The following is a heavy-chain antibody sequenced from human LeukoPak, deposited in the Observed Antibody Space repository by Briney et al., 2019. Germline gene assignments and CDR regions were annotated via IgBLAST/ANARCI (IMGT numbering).Heavy chain of an antibody. V-gene: IGHV4-30-2*01. CDR3: ARARTAVTDLWY. J-gene: IGHJ4*02. CDR1: GDSIRSSAYY. D-gene: IGHD4-17*01. CDR2: IYHSGST. Sequence: PSQTLSLTCTVSGDSIRSSAYYWSWIRQPPGKGLEWIGYIYHSGSTYYNPSLKSRVTISVDTSKDQFSLKLNSVTAADTAVYYCARARTAVTDLWYWGQGTLVTVSS.